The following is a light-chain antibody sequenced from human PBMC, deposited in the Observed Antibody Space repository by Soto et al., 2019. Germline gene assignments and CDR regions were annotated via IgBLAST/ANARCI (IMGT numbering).Light chain of an antibody. CDR1: KNDIGVYDF. J-gene: IGLJ1*01. V-gene: IGLV2-8*01. CDR3: KSYAGSNTYV. Sequence: ALTQPPSASGSPGQSVTISCTGTKNDIGVYDFVSWHQHHPGKAPRLIIYEVVQRPSGVPDRFSGSKSGNTASLTVSGLQAADEADYFCKSYAGSNTYVFGSGTRSPS. CDR2: EVV.